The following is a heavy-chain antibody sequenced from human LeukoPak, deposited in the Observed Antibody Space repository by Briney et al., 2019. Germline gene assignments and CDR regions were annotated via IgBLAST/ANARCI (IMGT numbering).Heavy chain of an antibody. V-gene: IGHV3-7*01. CDR2: IKQDGSGK. CDR1: GFTFSSYW. Sequence: GGSLRLSCAASGFTFSSYWMSWVRQAPGKGLEWVANIKQDGSGKYYVDSVKGRFTISRDNAKNSLYLQMNSLRAEDTAVYYCARDKRRGFTYYYYYGMDVWGQGTTVTVSS. CDR3: ARDKRRGFTYYYYYGMDV. D-gene: IGHD5-12*01. J-gene: IGHJ6*02.